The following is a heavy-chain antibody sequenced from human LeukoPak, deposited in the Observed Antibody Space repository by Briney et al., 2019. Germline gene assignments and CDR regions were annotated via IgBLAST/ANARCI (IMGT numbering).Heavy chain of an antibody. D-gene: IGHD3-10*01. CDR1: GYSFTSHW. J-gene: IGHJ4*02. CDR3: ARLRWPRGGRSSFDY. CDR2: VNPDDSDT. V-gene: IGHV5-51*01. Sequence: GESLKIFCKGSGYSFTSHWIGWVRQMPGKGVEWMGIVNPDDSDTIYSPSFQGQVTISADESITTAYLQWSSLKASDTAMYYCARLRWPRGGRSSFDYWGQGALVTVSS.